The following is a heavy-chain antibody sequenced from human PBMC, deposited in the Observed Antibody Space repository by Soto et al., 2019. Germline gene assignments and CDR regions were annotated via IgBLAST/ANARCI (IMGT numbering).Heavy chain of an antibody. V-gene: IGHV3-23*01. Sequence: EVQLLQNGGGLVQPGGSLRLTCAASGFNFSDYAMSWVRQAPGKGLEWASTVSASASNTHYADSVKGRFTISRDHSKNSLFLQMDSLRDEDTALYYCANVPIWCCSSPCYTEGFDYWGQGTLVIVSS. J-gene: IGHJ4*02. CDR1: GFNFSDYA. D-gene: IGHD2-2*01. CDR2: VSASASNT. CDR3: ANVPIWCCSSPCYTEGFDY.